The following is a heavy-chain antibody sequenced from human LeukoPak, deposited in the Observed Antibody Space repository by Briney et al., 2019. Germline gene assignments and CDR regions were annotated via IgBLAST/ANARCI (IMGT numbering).Heavy chain of an antibody. CDR3: ARESTFRLLRNVSDI. V-gene: IGHV1-69*13. J-gene: IGHJ3*02. Sequence: ASVKDSCKASGGTFSSYAISWVRQAPGQGLEWMGEIIPIFGTANYAQKFQGRVTITADESTSTAYTELSSLRSEDTAVYYCARESTFRLLRNVSDIWGQGTIVTVSS. CDR2: IIPIFGTA. CDR1: GGTFSSYA. D-gene: IGHD5-12*01.